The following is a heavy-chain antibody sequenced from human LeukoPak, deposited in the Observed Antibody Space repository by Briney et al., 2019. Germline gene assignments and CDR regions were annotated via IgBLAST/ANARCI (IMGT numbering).Heavy chain of an antibody. D-gene: IGHD3-22*01. J-gene: IGHJ4*02. CDR2: IIPIFGTA. CDR3: ARGDYYDSSGPEYYFDY. V-gene: IGHV1-69*13. CDR1: GGTFSSYA. Sequence: SVKVSCKASGGTFSSYAISWVRQAPGQGLEWMGGIIPIFGTANYAQKFQGRVTITADESTSTAYMELSSLRSEDTAVYYCARGDYYDSSGPEYYFDYWGQGTLVTVSS.